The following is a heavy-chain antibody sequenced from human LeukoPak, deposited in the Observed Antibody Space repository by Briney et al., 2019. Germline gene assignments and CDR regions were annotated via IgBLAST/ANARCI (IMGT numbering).Heavy chain of an antibody. CDR2: ISGNSITT. D-gene: IGHD6-19*01. CDR1: GFTYSISA. Sequence: GGSLRLSCAASGFTYSISAMSWVRHAPGKGLEWVATISGNSITTYYADSLKGRFTISRDASKNTLYLQMDSLRVEDTAVYFCAKDRTQGSGWYLIFDYWSQGTLVTVSS. V-gene: IGHV3-23*01. CDR3: AKDRTQGSGWYLIFDY. J-gene: IGHJ4*02.